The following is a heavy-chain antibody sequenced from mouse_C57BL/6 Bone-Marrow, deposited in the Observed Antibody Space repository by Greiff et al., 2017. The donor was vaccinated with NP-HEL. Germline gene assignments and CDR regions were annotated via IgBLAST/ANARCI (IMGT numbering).Heavy chain of an antibody. J-gene: IGHJ2*01. CDR1: GYSITSGYY. D-gene: IGHD2-3*01. CDR3: ARRRNGYYFFDY. Sequence: ESGPGLVKPSQSLSLTCSVTGYSITSGYYWNWIRQFPGNKLEWMGYISYDGSNNYNPSLKNRISITRDTSKNQFFLKLNSVTTEDTATYYCARRRNGYYFFDYWGQGTTLTVSS. CDR2: ISYDGSN. V-gene: IGHV3-6*01.